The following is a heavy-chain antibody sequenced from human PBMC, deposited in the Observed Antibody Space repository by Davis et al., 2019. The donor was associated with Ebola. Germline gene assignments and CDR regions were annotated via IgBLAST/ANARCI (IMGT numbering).Heavy chain of an antibody. CDR3: AKVDWESVPH. D-gene: IGHD1-26*01. V-gene: IGHV3-74*01. Sequence: HTGGSLRFSCVVSGVTFRNLWMHWVCQDPVKGLLWVARVAPDGINTAYADSAKGRFTISRDNAKSTVYLQMNSLRAEDTAVYFCAKVDWESVPHWGQGTRVTVSS. J-gene: IGHJ4*02. CDR1: GVTFRNLW. CDR2: VAPDGINT.